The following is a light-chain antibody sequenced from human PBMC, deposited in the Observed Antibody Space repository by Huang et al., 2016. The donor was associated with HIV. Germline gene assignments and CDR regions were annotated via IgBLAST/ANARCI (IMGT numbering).Light chain of an antibody. J-gene: IGKJ1*01. CDR1: QDISSW. Sequence: DIQMTQSPSSVSASVGDRVTITCRASQDISSWLAWYQHKPGKAPTLLISAASTLQTGVPARFSGSGSGTDFTLTISKLQPEDYATYYCQQAASFPWTFGQGTKVEIK. CDR3: QQAASFPWT. CDR2: AAS. V-gene: IGKV1-12*01.